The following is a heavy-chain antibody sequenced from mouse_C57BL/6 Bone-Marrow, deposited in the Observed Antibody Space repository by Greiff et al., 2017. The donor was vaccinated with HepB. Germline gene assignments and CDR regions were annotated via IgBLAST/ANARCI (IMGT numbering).Heavy chain of an antibody. Sequence: QLQQSVAELVRPGASVKLSCTASGFNIKNTYMHWVKQRPEQGLEWIGRIDPANGNTKYAPKFQVKATITADTSSNTAYLQLSSLTSEDTAIYYCAHNYYGSSRYYFDYWGQGTTLTVSS. CDR1: GFNIKNTY. CDR2: IDPANGNT. CDR3: AHNYYGSSRYYFDY. V-gene: IGHV14-3*01. J-gene: IGHJ2*01. D-gene: IGHD1-1*01.